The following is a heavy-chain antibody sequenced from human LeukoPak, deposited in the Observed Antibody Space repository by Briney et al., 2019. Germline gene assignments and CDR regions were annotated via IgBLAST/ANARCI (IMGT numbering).Heavy chain of an antibody. CDR2: ISGSGGST. V-gene: IGHV3-23*01. Sequence: GGSLRLSCAASGFTFSSYAMSWVRQAPGKGLEWVSAISGSGGSTYYADSGKGRFTISRDNSKNTLYLQMNSLRAEDTAVYYCAKFLPTHIVVANYYFDYWSQGTLVTVSS. CDR1: GFTFSSYA. D-gene: IGHD2-21*01. J-gene: IGHJ4*02. CDR3: AKFLPTHIVVANYYFDY.